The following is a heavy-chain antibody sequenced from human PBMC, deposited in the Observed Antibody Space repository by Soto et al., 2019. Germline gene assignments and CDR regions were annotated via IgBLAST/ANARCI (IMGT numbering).Heavy chain of an antibody. CDR3: ARGGYSSSTRYYFDY. D-gene: IGHD6-6*01. CDR1: GYTFTSYY. V-gene: IGHV1-46*01. CDR2: INPSGGST. Sequence: QVQLVQSGAEVKKPGASVKVSCKASGYTFTSYYMHWVRQAHGQGLDWMGIINPSGGSTSYAQKCQGRVTMTRDTSTTKVYMELRSLRSEDTAVYYCARGGYSSSTRYYFDYWGQGTLVTVSS. J-gene: IGHJ4*02.